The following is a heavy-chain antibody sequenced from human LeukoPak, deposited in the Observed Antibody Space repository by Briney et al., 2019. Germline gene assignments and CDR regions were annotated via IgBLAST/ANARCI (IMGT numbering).Heavy chain of an antibody. CDR2: ISSSSSYI. Sequence: PGGSLRLSCAASGFTFSSYAMSWVRQAPGKGLEWVSSISSSSSYIYYADSVKGRFTISRDNAKNSLYLQMNSLRAGDTAVYYCARMRERNCSSTSCYFWWGYQDYYYGMDVWGQGTTVTVSS. CDR3: ARMRERNCSSTSCYFWWGYQDYYYGMDV. D-gene: IGHD2-2*01. J-gene: IGHJ6*02. CDR1: GFTFSSYA. V-gene: IGHV3-21*01.